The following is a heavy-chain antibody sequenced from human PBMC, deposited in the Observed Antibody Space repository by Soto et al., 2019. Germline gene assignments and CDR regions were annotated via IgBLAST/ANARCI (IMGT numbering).Heavy chain of an antibody. V-gene: IGHV3-49*04. Sequence: RRLSCTASGYTFGYYAMSWVRQAPGKGLEWVGFIRSKAYGGTTEYAASVKGRFTISRDDSKSIAYLQMNSLKTEDTAVYYCTAGKLYPSLDFDYWGQGTLVTVSS. D-gene: IGHD2-8*01. J-gene: IGHJ4*02. CDR2: IRSKAYGGTT. CDR1: GYTFGYYA. CDR3: TAGKLYPSLDFDY.